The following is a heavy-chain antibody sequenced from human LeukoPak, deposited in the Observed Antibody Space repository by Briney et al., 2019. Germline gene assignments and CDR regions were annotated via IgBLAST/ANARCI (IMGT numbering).Heavy chain of an antibody. D-gene: IGHD2-2*01. Sequence: ASVRVSCKASGYTFTGHFIFWVRQSPGQRLELMAWINPDTGVTNYAQKFQGGDTVASDTSISTAYLDISRLTSDDTALYYRSREASCDSTSCPQDYWGQGTLVTVSS. CDR3: SREASCDSTSCPQDY. CDR1: GYTFTGHF. CDR2: INPDTGVT. J-gene: IGHJ4*02. V-gene: IGHV1-2*02.